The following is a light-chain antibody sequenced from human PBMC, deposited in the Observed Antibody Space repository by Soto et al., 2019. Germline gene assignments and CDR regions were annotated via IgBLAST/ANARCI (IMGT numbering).Light chain of an antibody. J-gene: IGLJ2*01. CDR2: YDN. CDR1: NFGSQS. Sequence: SYELTQPPSVSVAPGKTARITCGGNNFGSQSLHWYQQKPGQAPVLVIYYDNDRPSGIPERFSGSNSGNTATLTISRVEAGDEADYYCQVWDTISDHPIFGGGTKLTVL. CDR3: QVWDTISDHPI. V-gene: IGLV3-21*04.